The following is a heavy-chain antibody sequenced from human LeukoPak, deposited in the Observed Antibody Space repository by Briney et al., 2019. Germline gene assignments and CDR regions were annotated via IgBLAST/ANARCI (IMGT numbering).Heavy chain of an antibody. CDR2: ISWNGGTI. J-gene: IGHJ4*02. CDR1: GFTFHDYG. V-gene: IGHV3-9*03. Sequence: GGSLRLSCAASGFTFHDYGMHWVRQAPGKGLEWVSGISWNGGTIDYADSVKGRFTISRDNAKNSLYLQMNSLRPKDMALYYCAKGPTYSSSSLFDYWGQGTLVTVSS. D-gene: IGHD6-6*01. CDR3: AKGPTYSSSSLFDY.